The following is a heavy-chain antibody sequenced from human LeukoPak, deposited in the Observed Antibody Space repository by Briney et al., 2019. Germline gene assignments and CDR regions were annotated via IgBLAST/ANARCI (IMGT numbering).Heavy chain of an antibody. Sequence: PSETLSLTCTVSGGSFSSSSYYWSWIRQHPEKGLEWIGYIYYSGTTYYNPSLKSRITISVDTSKNQFSLKLSSVTAADTAVYYCARGRGGGGSSNNWLDPWGQGSLVIVSS. CDR1: GGSFSSSSYY. D-gene: IGHD2-15*01. CDR3: ARGRGGGGSSNNWLDP. J-gene: IGHJ5*02. V-gene: IGHV4-31*03. CDR2: IYYSGTT.